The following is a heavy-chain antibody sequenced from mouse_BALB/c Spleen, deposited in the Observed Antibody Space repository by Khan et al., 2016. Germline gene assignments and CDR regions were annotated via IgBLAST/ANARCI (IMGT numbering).Heavy chain of an antibody. CDR3: TRVDYYGSGY. CDR1: GYSISSGYS. J-gene: IGHJ2*01. Sequence: EVQLQESGPDLVKPSQSLSLTCTVTGYSISSGYSWHWIRQFPGNKLEWMAYIHYSGSTNYNPSLTSRISITRDTSKNQFFLQLISVTTEDTATYYCTRVDYYGSGYWGQGTTLTVPS. D-gene: IGHD1-1*01. V-gene: IGHV3-1*02. CDR2: IHYSGST.